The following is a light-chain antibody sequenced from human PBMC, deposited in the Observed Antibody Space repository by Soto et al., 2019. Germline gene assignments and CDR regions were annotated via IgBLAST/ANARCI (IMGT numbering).Light chain of an antibody. Sequence: EIVLTQSPGTLSLSPGARATLSCRASQSVDRNYLAWYQHKPGQAPRLLIYGASTRATGIPDRFSGSGSGTDFTLTISRMEPEDLAVYYCHQYGLSPPYTFGPGTKVDIK. CDR3: HQYGLSPPYT. V-gene: IGKV3-20*01. CDR1: QSVDRNY. CDR2: GAS. J-gene: IGKJ3*01.